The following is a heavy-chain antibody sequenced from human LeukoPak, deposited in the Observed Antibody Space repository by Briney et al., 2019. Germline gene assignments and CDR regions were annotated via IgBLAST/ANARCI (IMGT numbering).Heavy chain of an antibody. Sequence: VASVKVSCKASGYTFTGYYMHWVRQAPGQGLEWMGWINPNSGGTNYAQKFQGRVTMTRDTSISTAYMELSSLRSEDTAVYYCATDLTLDYYYMDVWGKGTTVTVSS. J-gene: IGHJ6*03. V-gene: IGHV1-2*02. CDR3: ATDLTLDYYYMDV. CDR1: GYTFTGYY. CDR2: INPNSGGT.